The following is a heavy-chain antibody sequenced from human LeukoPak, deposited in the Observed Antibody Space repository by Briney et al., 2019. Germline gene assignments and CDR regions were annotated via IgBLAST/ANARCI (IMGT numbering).Heavy chain of an antibody. CDR1: GGSFSGYY. J-gene: IGHJ4*02. CDR2: INHSGST. V-gene: IGHV4-34*01. D-gene: IGHD3-22*01. CDR3: ASVDSSGYYFDY. Sequence: SETLSLTCAVYGGSFSGYYWSWIRQPPGKGLEWIGEINHSGSTYYNPSLKSRVTISVDTSKNQFSLKLSSVTAADTAVYYCASVDSSGYYFDYWGQGTLVTVSS.